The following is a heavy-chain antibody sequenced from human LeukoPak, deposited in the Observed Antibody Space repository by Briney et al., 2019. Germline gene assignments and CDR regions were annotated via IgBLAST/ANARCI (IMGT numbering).Heavy chain of an antibody. V-gene: IGHV3-66*01. Sequence: GGSLRLSCAASGFTVSSNYMSWVRQAPGKGLEWVSVIYSGGSTYYADSVKGRFTISRDNSKNTLYLQMNSLRAEDTAVYYCARDRTEVVGARPYYYMDVWGKGTTVTISS. D-gene: IGHD1-26*01. CDR3: ARDRTEVVGARPYYYMDV. J-gene: IGHJ6*03. CDR2: IYSGGST. CDR1: GFTVSSNY.